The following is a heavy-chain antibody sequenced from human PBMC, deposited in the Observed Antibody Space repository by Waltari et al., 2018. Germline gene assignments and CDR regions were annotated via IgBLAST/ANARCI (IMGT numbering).Heavy chain of an antibody. J-gene: IGHJ5*02. V-gene: IGHV4-34*01. CDR3: TRGGNYDFWSHRPFVDP. Sequence: QVQLQQWGAGLLGPSETLSLTCAAYGASFSDYYWGGVRQPPGKGLEWIGQIRHPGSTNYNPSLKSRVTISIDTPRSQFSLRLSSVTAADTALYFCTRGGNYDFWSHRPFVDPWGQGTLVTVSS. CDR2: IRHPGST. D-gene: IGHD3-3*01. CDR1: GASFSDYY.